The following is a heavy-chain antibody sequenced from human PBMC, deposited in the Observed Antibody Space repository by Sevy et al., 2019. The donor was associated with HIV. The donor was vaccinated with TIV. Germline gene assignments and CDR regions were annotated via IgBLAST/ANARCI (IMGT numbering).Heavy chain of an antibody. D-gene: IGHD6-6*01. Sequence: GGSLRLSCAASGFTFSSYAMSWVRQAPGKGLEWVSAISGSGGSTYYADSVKGRFTISSDNSKNTLYLQMNSLRAEDTAVYYCAKDQEYSSSPSYFDYWGQGTLVTVSS. V-gene: IGHV3-23*01. CDR1: GFTFSSYA. CDR3: AKDQEYSSSPSYFDY. J-gene: IGHJ4*02. CDR2: ISGSGGST.